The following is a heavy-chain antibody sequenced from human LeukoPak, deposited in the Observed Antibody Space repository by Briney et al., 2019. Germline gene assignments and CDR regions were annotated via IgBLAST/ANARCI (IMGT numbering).Heavy chain of an antibody. CDR3: ASYRGRQVEYSSSPPFDY. CDR1: GGSISSGGYY. CDR2: IYYSGST. J-gene: IGHJ4*02. D-gene: IGHD6-6*01. V-gene: IGHV4-31*03. Sequence: SETLSLTCTVSGGSISSGGYYWSWIRQHPGKGLEWIGYIYYSGSTYYNPSLKSRVTISVDTSKNQFSLKLSSVTAADTAVYYCASYRGRQVEYSSSPPFDYWGQGTLLTVSS.